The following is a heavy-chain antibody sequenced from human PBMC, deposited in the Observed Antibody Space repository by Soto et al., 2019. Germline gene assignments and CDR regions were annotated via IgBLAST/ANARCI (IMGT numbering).Heavy chain of an antibody. Sequence: SETLSLTCTVSGGSISSYYWSWIRQPAGKALEWIGRIYTSGSTNYNPSLKSRVTMSVDTSKNQFSLKLSSVTAADTAVYYCAMEHYYGSGTYFDYWGQGTLVTVSS. CDR2: IYTSGST. CDR3: AMEHYYGSGTYFDY. CDR1: GGSISSYY. V-gene: IGHV4-4*07. J-gene: IGHJ4*02. D-gene: IGHD3-10*01.